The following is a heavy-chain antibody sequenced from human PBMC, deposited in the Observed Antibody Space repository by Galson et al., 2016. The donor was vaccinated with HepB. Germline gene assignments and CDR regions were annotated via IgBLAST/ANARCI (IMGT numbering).Heavy chain of an antibody. CDR3: ARDQNGAYEGYYKYYGLDF. Sequence: SVKVSCKASGYICTNYAISWVRQAPGQGLEWMGWINTYNEDTNFAQPFQGRVTMTTDTTTTTAYMELRSLRADDTAVYYCARDQNGAYEGYYKYYGLDFWGQGTTVTVS. D-gene: IGHD4-17*01. CDR2: INTYNEDT. V-gene: IGHV1-18*01. CDR1: GYICTNYA. J-gene: IGHJ6*02.